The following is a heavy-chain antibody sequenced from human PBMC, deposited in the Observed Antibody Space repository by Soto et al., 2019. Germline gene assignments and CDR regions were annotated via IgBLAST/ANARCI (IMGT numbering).Heavy chain of an antibody. D-gene: IGHD6-19*01. CDR2: IYYSGST. CDR3: ARVAGSGLHFQH. J-gene: IGHJ1*01. Sequence: SETLSLTCTVSGGSISSYYWSWIRQPPGKGLEWIGYIYYSGSTNYNPSLKSRVTISVDTSKNQFSLKLSSVTAADTAVYYCARVAGSGLHFQHWGQGTLVTVSS. CDR1: GGSISSYY. V-gene: IGHV4-59*01.